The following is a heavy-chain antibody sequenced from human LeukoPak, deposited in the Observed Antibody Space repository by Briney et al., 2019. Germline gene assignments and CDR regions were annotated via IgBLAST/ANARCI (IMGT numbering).Heavy chain of an antibody. J-gene: IGHJ4*02. Sequence: PGGSLRLSCAASGFTFSSYGMHWVRQAPGKGLEWVAVISYDGSNKYYADSVKGRFTISRDNSKNTLYLQMNSLRAEDTAVYYCAKDKTTDYGGNWAFDYWGQGTLVTVSS. V-gene: IGHV3-30*18. D-gene: IGHD4-23*01. CDR2: ISYDGSNK. CDR1: GFTFSSYG. CDR3: AKDKTTDYGGNWAFDY.